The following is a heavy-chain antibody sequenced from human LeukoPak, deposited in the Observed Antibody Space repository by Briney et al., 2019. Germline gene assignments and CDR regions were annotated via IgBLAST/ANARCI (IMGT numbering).Heavy chain of an antibody. CDR1: GFTVSSNY. Sequence: TGGSLRLSCAASGFTVSSNYMSWVRQAPGKGLEWVSAISGSGAKTYYADSVKGRFTISRDNSKNTLYLQMNSLRAEDTAVYYCAQGDSYYDFLLSVWGQGTMVTVSS. CDR2: ISGSGAKT. J-gene: IGHJ3*01. CDR3: AQGDSYYDFLLSV. V-gene: IGHV3-23*01. D-gene: IGHD3-3*01.